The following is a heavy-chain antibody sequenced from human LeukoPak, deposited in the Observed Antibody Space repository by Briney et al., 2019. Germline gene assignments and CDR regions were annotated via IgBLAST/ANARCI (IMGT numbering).Heavy chain of an antibody. CDR2: SVTSGST. Sequence: GGSLRLSCAASGFTFSSYNLYWVSQAPGKGLEWVSSSVTSGSTYYADSVRGRFTISRDNAKTSLYLQMSSLSVEDTAVYYCATKMHGPFDHWGQGTLVTVSS. J-gene: IGHJ4*02. CDR3: ATKMHGPFDH. V-gene: IGHV3-21*01. CDR1: GFTFSSYN. D-gene: IGHD5-24*01.